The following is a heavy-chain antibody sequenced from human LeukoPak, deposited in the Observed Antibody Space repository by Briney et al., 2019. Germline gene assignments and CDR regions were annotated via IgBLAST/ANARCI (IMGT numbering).Heavy chain of an antibody. CDR1: GGSFSGYY. Sequence: SETLSLTCAVYGGSFSGYYWSWIRQPPGKGLEWIGEINHSGSTNYHPSLKSRVTISVDTSKNQFSLKLSSVTAEDTAVYYCARGPDPHSSSWYVNWFDPWGQGTLVTVSS. D-gene: IGHD6-13*01. CDR3: ARGPDPHSSSWYVNWFDP. V-gene: IGHV4-34*01. J-gene: IGHJ5*02. CDR2: INHSGST.